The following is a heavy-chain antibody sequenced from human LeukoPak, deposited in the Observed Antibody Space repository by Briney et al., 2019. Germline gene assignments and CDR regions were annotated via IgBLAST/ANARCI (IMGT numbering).Heavy chain of an antibody. CDR1: GYTFTTYG. CDR2: ISAYNGNT. CDR3: ARDFHGDGYPGPIGDY. J-gene: IGHJ4*02. D-gene: IGHD5-24*01. V-gene: IGHV1-18*01. Sequence: GESLKISCKASGYTFTTYGISWVRQAPGQGLEWMGWISAYNGNTNYAQKLQGRVTMTTDTSTSTAYMELRSLRSDDTAVYYCARDFHGDGYPGPIGDYWGQGTLVTVSS.